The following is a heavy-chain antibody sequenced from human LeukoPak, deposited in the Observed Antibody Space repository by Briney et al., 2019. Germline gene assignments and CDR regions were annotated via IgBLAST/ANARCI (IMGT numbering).Heavy chain of an antibody. Sequence: SQTLSLTCTVSGGSISSGGYYWSWIRQHPGKGLEWIGYIYYSGSTYYNPSLKSRVTISVDTSKNQFSLKLSSVTAADTAVYYCVRDSGWRDSSGYYFDYWGQGTLVTVSS. CDR2: IYYSGST. J-gene: IGHJ4*02. D-gene: IGHD3-22*01. CDR1: GGSISSGGYY. CDR3: VRDSGWRDSSGYYFDY. V-gene: IGHV4-31*03.